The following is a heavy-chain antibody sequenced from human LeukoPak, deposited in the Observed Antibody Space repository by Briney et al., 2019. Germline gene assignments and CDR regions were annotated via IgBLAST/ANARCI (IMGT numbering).Heavy chain of an antibody. CDR2: IYYSGST. J-gene: IGHJ6*03. CDR1: GGSISSSTYY. CDR3: ARLRDYHYHYMDV. V-gene: IGHV4-39*01. Sequence: SETLSLTCSVSGGSISSSTYYWGWIRQPPGKGLEWIGSIYYSGSTYYNASLKSRVTISVDTSKNQFSLKLSSVTAADTAVYYCARLRDYHYHYMDVWGKGTTVTISS.